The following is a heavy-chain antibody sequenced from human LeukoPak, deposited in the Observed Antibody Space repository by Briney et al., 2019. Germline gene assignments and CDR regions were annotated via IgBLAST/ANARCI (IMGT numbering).Heavy chain of an antibody. V-gene: IGHV4-34*01. CDR3: ARYLIAPYYYDSSGYCSFDY. D-gene: IGHD3-22*01. J-gene: IGHJ4*02. CDR2: INHSGST. CDR1: GGSFSGYY. Sequence: SETLSLTCAVYGGSFSGYYWSWIRQPPGKGLEWIGEINHSGSTNYNPSLKSRVTISVDTSKNQFSLKLSSVTAADTAVYYCARYLIAPYYYDSSGYCSFDYWGQGTLVTVSS.